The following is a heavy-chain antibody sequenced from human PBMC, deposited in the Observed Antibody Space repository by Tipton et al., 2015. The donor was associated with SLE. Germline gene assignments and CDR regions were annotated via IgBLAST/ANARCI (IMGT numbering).Heavy chain of an antibody. J-gene: IGHJ2*01. Sequence: LRLSCTVSGGSIISSSYYWGWIRQPPGKGLEYIGSTYYSGSPYYNPSLKSRITISVDTSKNQLSLKLNSVTAADTAVYYCARRGVGAIYWYFDLWGRGTLVTVSS. CDR3: ARRGVGAIYWYFDL. D-gene: IGHD1-26*01. V-gene: IGHV4-39*01. CDR2: TYYSGSP. CDR1: GGSIISSSYY.